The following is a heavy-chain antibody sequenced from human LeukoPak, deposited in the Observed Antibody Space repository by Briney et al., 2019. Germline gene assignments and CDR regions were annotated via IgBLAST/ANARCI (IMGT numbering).Heavy chain of an antibody. CDR3: ARWGMTSSISDY. D-gene: IGHD3-16*01. Sequence: SETLSLTCTVSGGSISSGGYYWSWIRQHPGKGLEWIGYIYYSGSTYYNPSLKSRVTISVDTSENQFSLKLSSVTAADTAVYYCARWGMTSSISDYWGQGTLVTVSS. CDR2: IYYSGST. CDR1: GGSISSGGYY. V-gene: IGHV4-31*03. J-gene: IGHJ4*02.